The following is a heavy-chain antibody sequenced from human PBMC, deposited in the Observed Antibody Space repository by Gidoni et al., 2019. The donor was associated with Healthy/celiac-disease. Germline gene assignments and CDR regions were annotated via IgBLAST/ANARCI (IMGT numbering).Heavy chain of an antibody. CDR2: INHSGST. J-gene: IGHJ5*02. CDR1: GGSFSGYY. D-gene: IGHD2-2*01. CDR3: ARGSGCSSTSCRSNWFDP. V-gene: IGHV4-34*01. Sequence: QVQLQQWGAGLLKPSETLSLTCAVYGGSFSGYYWSWIRQPPGKGLEWIGEINHSGSTNYNPSLKSRVTISVDTSKNQFSLKLSSVTAADTAVYYCARGSGCSSTSCRSNWFDPWGQGTLVTVSS.